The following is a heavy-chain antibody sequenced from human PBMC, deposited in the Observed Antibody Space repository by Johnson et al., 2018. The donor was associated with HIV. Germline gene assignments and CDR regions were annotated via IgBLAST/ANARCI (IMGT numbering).Heavy chain of an antibody. CDR3: AREREDYGLDI. Sequence: QVQLVESGGGVVQPGKSLRLSCAASGFTFSGYGMHWVRQAPGKGLAWVAVISYDGNNQYYADSVKGRFTISRDNSKNTLYLQMNSLRAEDTAVYYCAREREDYGLDIWGQGTMVTVSS. CDR1: GFTFSGYG. CDR2: ISYDGNNQ. D-gene: IGHD4/OR15-4a*01. V-gene: IGHV3-30*03. J-gene: IGHJ3*02.